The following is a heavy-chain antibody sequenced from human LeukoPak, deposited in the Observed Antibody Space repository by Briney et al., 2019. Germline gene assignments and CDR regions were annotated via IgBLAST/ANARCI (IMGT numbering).Heavy chain of an antibody. J-gene: IGHJ4*02. Sequence: GGSLRLSCAASGFTFSSYSMNWVRQAPGKGLEWVSSISSSSSYIYYADSVKGRFTISRDNAKNSLYLQMNSLRAEDTAVYYCARLPGIAVAGAGSFDYWGQGTRVTVSS. CDR1: GFTFSSYS. V-gene: IGHV3-21*01. CDR2: ISSSSSYI. D-gene: IGHD6-19*01. CDR3: ARLPGIAVAGAGSFDY.